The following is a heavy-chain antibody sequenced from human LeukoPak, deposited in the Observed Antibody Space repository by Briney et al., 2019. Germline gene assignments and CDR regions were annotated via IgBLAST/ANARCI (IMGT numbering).Heavy chain of an antibody. V-gene: IGHV1-8*01. CDR2: MNPNSGNT. CDR3: ARGRSVKRILNY. CDR1: GYTFTSYD. J-gene: IGHJ4*02. D-gene: IGHD3-16*01. Sequence: ASVKVSCKASGYTFTSYDINLVRQATGQGLEWMGWMNPNSGNTGYAQKFQGRVTMTRNTSISTAYMELSSLRCEDTAVYYCARGRSVKRILNYWGQGTLVTVSS.